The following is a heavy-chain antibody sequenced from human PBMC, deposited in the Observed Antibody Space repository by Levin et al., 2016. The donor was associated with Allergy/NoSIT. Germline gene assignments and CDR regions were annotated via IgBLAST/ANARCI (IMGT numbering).Heavy chain of an antibody. CDR1: GFTFSSYA. V-gene: IGHV3-30-3*01. CDR2: ISYDGSNK. D-gene: IGHD3-10*01. Sequence: GGPLRLSCAASGFTFSSYAMHWVRQTSGKGLEWVAVISYDGSNKYYGDSVKGRFTISRDNSKNTLYLQLNSLRAEDTAVYYCARDMGNYYGSGRMGYLDYWGQGTLVTVSS. J-gene: IGHJ4*02. CDR3: ARDMGNYYGSGRMGYLDY.